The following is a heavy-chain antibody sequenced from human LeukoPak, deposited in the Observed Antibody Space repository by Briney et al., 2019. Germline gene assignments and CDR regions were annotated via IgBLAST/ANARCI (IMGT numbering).Heavy chain of an antibody. CDR1: GRTFSSYT. J-gene: IGHJ3*02. CDR3: ASGWLQSHDAFDI. D-gene: IGHD5-24*01. Sequence: SVKVSCKASGRTFSSYTISWVRQAPGQGLEWMGRIIPILGIANYAQKFQGRVTITPDKSTSTAYMELSSLRSEDTAVYYCASGWLQSHDAFDIWGQGTMVTVSS. CDR2: IIPILGIA. V-gene: IGHV1-69*02.